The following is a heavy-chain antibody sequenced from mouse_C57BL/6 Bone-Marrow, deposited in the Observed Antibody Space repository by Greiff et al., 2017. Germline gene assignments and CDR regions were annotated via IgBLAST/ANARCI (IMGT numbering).Heavy chain of an antibody. D-gene: IGHD2-3*01. CDR1: GFTFSSYT. CDR3: ARQNGYYFSLAWVAY. Sequence: EVQLVESGGGLVKPGGSLKLSCAASGFTFSSYTMSWVRQTPEKRLEWVATISGGGGNTYYPDSVKGLFTISRDNAKNTLYLQMSSLRSEDTALFYGARQNGYYFSLAWVAYWGQGTLVTVSA. J-gene: IGHJ3*01. V-gene: IGHV5-9*01. CDR2: ISGGGGNT.